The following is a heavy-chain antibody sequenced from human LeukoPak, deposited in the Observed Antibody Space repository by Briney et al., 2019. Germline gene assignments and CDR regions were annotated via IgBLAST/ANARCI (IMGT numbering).Heavy chain of an antibody. CDR2: INSDGSST. D-gene: IGHD6-13*01. Sequence: SLRLPCAPPGLTFSSHWLHQLRQAPRNGLLRLSRINSDGSSTSYADSVKGRFTISRDNAKNTLYLQMNSLRAEDTAVYYCEAAGRYTGFDYWGQGTLVTVSS. V-gene: IGHV3-74*01. CDR3: EAAGRYTGFDY. CDR1: GLTFSSHW. J-gene: IGHJ4*02.